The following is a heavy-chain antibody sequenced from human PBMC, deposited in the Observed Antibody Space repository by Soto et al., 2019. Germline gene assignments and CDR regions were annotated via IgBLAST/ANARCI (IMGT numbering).Heavy chain of an antibody. Sequence: EVQLVESGGGLVQPGGSLRLSCAASGFTFSDYYMDWVRQAPGKGLEWVGRTRNKANSYSTEFAASVKGRFTLSRDDSKKSLYLQMNSLKTEDTAVYYCARASNYYGSGTKGREDGMDVWGQGTTVTVSS. V-gene: IGHV3-72*01. CDR2: TRNKANSYST. CDR1: GFTFSDYY. D-gene: IGHD3-10*01. J-gene: IGHJ6*02. CDR3: ARASNYYGSGTKGREDGMDV.